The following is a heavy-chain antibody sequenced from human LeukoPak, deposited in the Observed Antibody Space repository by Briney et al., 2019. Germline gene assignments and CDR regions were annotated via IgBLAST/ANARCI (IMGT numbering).Heavy chain of an antibody. V-gene: IGHV6-1*01. J-gene: IGHJ4*02. CDR3: ARAEHYYGSGSYGYYFDY. Sequence: QTLSLTCAISGDSVSSNSAAWNWIRQSPSRGLEWLGRTYYRSKWYNDYAVSVKSRITINPDTSKNQFSLQLNSVTPEDTAVYYCARAEHYYGSGSYGYYFDYWGQGTLVTVSS. D-gene: IGHD3-10*01. CDR2: TYYRSKWYN. CDR1: GDSVSSNSAA.